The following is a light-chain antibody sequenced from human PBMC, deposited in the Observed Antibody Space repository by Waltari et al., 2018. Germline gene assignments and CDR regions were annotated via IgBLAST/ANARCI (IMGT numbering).Light chain of an antibody. CDR1: SSNIGSNY. CDR3: AAWDGSLSGRL. Sequence: QSVLTQPPSASGTPGQRVSFSCSGSSSNIGSNYVFWYQQFPGTAPQLLIYRDDQPPSGVPDRFSASKGGTSAALVISAVRSEDEADYYCAAWDGSLSGRLFGGGTRLTVL. J-gene: IGLJ3*02. CDR2: RDD. V-gene: IGLV1-47*01.